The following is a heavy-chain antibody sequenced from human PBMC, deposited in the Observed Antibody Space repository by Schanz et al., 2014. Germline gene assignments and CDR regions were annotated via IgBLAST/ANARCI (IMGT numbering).Heavy chain of an antibody. CDR1: GFSFSSYA. J-gene: IGHJ6*02. CDR2: MNESHSTI. CDR3: LAPDYGMDV. V-gene: IGHV3-23*01. Sequence: EVQLLESGGGLVEPGGSLRLSCAASGFSFSSYAMGWVRQARGKGLEWVSAMNESHSTIYYADSVRGRFTNSRDNAENTLFLQMNSLRAEDTAVYYCLAPDYGMDVWGQGTTVTVSS.